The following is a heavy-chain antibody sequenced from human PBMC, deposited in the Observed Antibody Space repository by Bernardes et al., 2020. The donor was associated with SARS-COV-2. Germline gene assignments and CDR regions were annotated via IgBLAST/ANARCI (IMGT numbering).Heavy chain of an antibody. CDR2: ITWNSGSI. D-gene: IGHD6-19*01. V-gene: IGHV3-9*01. CDR3: AKDYETGELGIAVEGYCGH. J-gene: IGHJ4*02. Sequence: GGSLRLSCAASGFTFDDYTMHWVRQTPGKGLEWVSLITWNSGSIGYAASVKGRFTISRDNAKNSLYLQMNSLRPDDTALYYCAKDYETGELGIAVEGYCGHWGQGTLVTVSS. CDR1: GFTFDDYT.